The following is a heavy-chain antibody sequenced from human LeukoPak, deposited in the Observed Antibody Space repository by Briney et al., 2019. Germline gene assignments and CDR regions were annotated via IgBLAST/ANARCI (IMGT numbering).Heavy chain of an antibody. D-gene: IGHD1-7*01. CDR3: AREGMGTTFSAWFDP. Sequence: PGRSLRLSCAASGFTFDDYAMHWVRHAPGKGLEWVSGISWNSGSIVYADSVKGRFTISRDNAKNSLYLQMNSLRVEDTAVYYCAREGMGTTFSAWFDPWGQGTLVTVSS. V-gene: IGHV3-9*01. J-gene: IGHJ5*02. CDR2: ISWNSGSI. CDR1: GFTFDDYA.